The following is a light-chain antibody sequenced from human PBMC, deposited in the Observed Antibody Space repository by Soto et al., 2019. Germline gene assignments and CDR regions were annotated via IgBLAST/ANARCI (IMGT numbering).Light chain of an antibody. CDR3: QQYYSYPRT. J-gene: IGKJ1*01. Sequence: AIRMTQSPSSLSASTGDRVTTTCRASQGISSYLAWYQQKPGKAPKLLIYAASTLQSGVPSRLSGSGSGTDFTLTISCLQSEDFATYYCQQYYSYPRTFGQGTKVDIK. CDR2: AAS. V-gene: IGKV1-8*01. CDR1: QGISSY.